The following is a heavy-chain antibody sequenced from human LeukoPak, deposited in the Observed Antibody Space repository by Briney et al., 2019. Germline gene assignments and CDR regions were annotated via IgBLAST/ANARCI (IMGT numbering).Heavy chain of an antibody. J-gene: IGHJ6*02. Sequence: GGSLRLSCEGSAFIFSGHWMNWVRQTPGKGLEWVASIKEDGSERQYVDSVKGRFSISRDNTKGSLFLQLNSLRAEGTAVYYCARDRSGVNYDFWSGYPRYYYGMDVWGQGTTVTVSS. CDR2: IKEDGSER. D-gene: IGHD3-3*01. CDR3: ARDRSGVNYDFWSGYPRYYYGMDV. CDR1: AFIFSGHW. V-gene: IGHV3-7*03.